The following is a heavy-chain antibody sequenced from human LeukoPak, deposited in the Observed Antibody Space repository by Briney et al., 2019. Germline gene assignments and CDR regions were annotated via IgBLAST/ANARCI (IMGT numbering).Heavy chain of an antibody. D-gene: IGHD6-19*01. Sequence: GGSLRLSCAASGFTFSSYAMSWVRQAPGKGLEWVSAISGSGGHTYYADSVKGRFTISRDSSQNTLYLQMNSLRADDTAVYYCAKRGQYTSGWCFDDWGQGTLVTVST. V-gene: IGHV3-23*01. CDR2: ISGSGGHT. CDR3: AKRGQYTSGWCFDD. CDR1: GFTFSSYA. J-gene: IGHJ4*02.